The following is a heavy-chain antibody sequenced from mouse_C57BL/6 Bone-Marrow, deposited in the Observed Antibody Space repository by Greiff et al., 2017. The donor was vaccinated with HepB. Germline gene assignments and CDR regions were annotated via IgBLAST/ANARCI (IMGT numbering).Heavy chain of an antibody. Sequence: QVQLQQSGAELVRPGTSVKVSCKASGYAFTNYLIEWVKQRPGQGLEWIGVINPGSGGTNYNEKFKGKATLTADKSSSNAYMQLSSLTSEDSAVYVCAYYDYDDGFAYWGQGTTLTVSS. V-gene: IGHV1-54*01. CDR1: GYAFTNYL. CDR3: AYYDYDDGFAY. J-gene: IGHJ2*01. CDR2: INPGSGGT. D-gene: IGHD2-4*01.